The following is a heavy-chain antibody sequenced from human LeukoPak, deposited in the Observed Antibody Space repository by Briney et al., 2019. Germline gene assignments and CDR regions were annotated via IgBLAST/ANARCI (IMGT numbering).Heavy chain of an antibody. CDR2: ISGSGGST. Sequence: AGGSLRLSCAASGFTFSSYEMNWVRQAPGKGLEWVSAISGSGGSTYYADSVKGRFTISRDNSKNTLYLQMNSLRAEDTAVYYCAKSYSSSSFDAFDIWGQGTMVTVSS. V-gene: IGHV3-23*01. D-gene: IGHD6-6*01. J-gene: IGHJ3*02. CDR3: AKSYSSSSFDAFDI. CDR1: GFTFSSYE.